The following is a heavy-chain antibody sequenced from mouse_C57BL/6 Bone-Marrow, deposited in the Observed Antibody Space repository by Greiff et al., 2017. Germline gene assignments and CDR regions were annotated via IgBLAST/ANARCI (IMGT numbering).Heavy chain of an antibody. CDR2: IHPNSGST. Sequence: VQLQQSGAELVKPGASVKLSCKASGYTFTSYWMHWVKQRPGQGLEWIGMIHPNSGSTNYNEKFKSKATLTVDKSSSTAYMQLSSLTSEDSAVYYCASSSVYAMDYWGQGTSVTVSS. V-gene: IGHV1-64*01. D-gene: IGHD1-1*01. CDR3: ASSSVYAMDY. J-gene: IGHJ4*01. CDR1: GYTFTSYW.